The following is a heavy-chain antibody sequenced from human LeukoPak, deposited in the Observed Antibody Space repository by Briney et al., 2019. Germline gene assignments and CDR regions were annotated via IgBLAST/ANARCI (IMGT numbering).Heavy chain of an antibody. D-gene: IGHD6-19*01. CDR1: GGSISSGGYY. CDR2: ICYSGST. V-gene: IGHV4-31*03. CDR3: ASYSSGSPDWFDP. J-gene: IGHJ5*02. Sequence: TSETLSLTCTVSGGSISSGGYYWSWIRQHPGKGLEWIGYICYSGSTYYNPSLKSRVTISVDTSKNQFSLKLSSVTAADTAVYYCASYSSGSPDWFDPWGQGTLVTVSS.